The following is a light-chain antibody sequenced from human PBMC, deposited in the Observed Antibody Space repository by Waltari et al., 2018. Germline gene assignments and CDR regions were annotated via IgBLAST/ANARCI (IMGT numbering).Light chain of an antibody. CDR3: QQYYTTPIT. CDR1: QRVLYRSNNQNY. J-gene: IGKJ5*01. Sequence: DIVMTQSPDSLAVSLGERATINCKSSQRVLYRSNNQNYLSWYQQRPGQPPKLLIYWASTRASRVPDRFSGSRSGTDFTLPISNLQTEDGAVYYCQQYYTTPITFGQGTRLDIK. CDR2: WAS. V-gene: IGKV4-1*01.